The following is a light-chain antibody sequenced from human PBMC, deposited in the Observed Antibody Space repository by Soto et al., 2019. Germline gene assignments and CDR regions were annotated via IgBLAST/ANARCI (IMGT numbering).Light chain of an antibody. CDR2: GAS. Sequence: EIVMTQSPATLSVSPGERATLSCRASQSVGSNLAWYQQKPGQAPRLLIYGASTRATGIPARFIGGGSGTEFTLTISSLQSEDFAVYYCQQYKNGWAFGQGTKVDIK. CDR1: QSVGSN. V-gene: IGKV3-15*01. CDR3: QQYKNGWA. J-gene: IGKJ1*01.